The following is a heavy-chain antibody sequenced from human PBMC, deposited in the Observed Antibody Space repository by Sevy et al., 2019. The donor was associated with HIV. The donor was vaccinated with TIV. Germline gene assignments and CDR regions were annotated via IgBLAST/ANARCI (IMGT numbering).Heavy chain of an antibody. CDR3: ARDRGYSGSYYYYYGLDV. CDR1: GYSISSGYY. CDR2: IYHSGST. J-gene: IGHJ6*02. V-gene: IGHV4-38-2*02. D-gene: IGHD1-26*01. Sequence: SETLSLTCTVSGYSISSGYYWGWIRQPPGKGLEWIGSIYHSGSTSYNPSLKSRVTISVDTSKNQFSLKLSSVTAADTAVYYCARDRGYSGSYYYYYGLDVWGQGTTVTVSS.